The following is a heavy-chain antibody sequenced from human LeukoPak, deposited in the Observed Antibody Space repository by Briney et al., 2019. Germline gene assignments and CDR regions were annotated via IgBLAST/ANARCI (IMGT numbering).Heavy chain of an antibody. J-gene: IGHJ4*02. CDR3: ARRAPQRLITMIVLDY. D-gene: IGHD3-22*01. CDR1: GGSFSGYY. V-gene: IGHV4-34*01. CDR2: INHSGST. Sequence: SETLSLTCAVYGGSFSGYYWSWIRQPPGKGLEWIGEINHSGSTNYNPSLKSRVTISVDTSKNQFSLKLSAVTAADTAVYYCARRAPQRLITMIVLDYWGQGTLVTASS.